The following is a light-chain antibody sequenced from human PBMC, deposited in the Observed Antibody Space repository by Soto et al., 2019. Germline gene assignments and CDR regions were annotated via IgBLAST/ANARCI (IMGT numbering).Light chain of an antibody. CDR2: AAS. V-gene: IGKV1-6*01. J-gene: IGKJ2*02. CDR3: LQDYHYPRT. Sequence: AIQMTQSPSSLSASVGDRVTITGRARQGIRNDLGWYQQKPGKAPKLLIYAASSLQSGVPSTFSGSGSGTDFTLNISSRQPEDFATYYCLQDYHYPRTFGQGTKLEIK. CDR1: QGIRND.